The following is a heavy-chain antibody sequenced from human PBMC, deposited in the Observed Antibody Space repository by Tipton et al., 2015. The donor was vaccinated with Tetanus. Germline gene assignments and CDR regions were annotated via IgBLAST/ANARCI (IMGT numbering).Heavy chain of an antibody. CDR2: MNPNSGNT. Sequence: QLVQSGAEVKKPGASVKVSCKASGYTFTSYDINWVRQATGQGLEWMGSMNPNSGNTGYAQKFQGRVTMTRNTSISTAYMELSCLRSEDTAVYYCARGDIVGATEYCYGMDVWGQGTTVTVSS. CDR1: GYTFTSYD. D-gene: IGHD1-26*01. V-gene: IGHV1-8*01. J-gene: IGHJ6*02. CDR3: ARGDIVGATEYCYGMDV.